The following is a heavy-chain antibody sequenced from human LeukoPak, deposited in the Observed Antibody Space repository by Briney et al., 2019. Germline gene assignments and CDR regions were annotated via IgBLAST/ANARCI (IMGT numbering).Heavy chain of an antibody. CDR3: ARVKISSWTYWIYMDYYYMDV. D-gene: IGHD6-13*01. CDR2: MNPNSGNT. V-gene: IGHV1-8*03. Sequence: GASVKVSCMASGYTFTSYDINWVRQATGQGLEWMGWMNPNSGNTGYAQKFQGRVTITRNTSISTAYMELSSLRSEDTAVYYCARVKISSWTYWIYMDYYYMDVWGKGTTVTVSS. J-gene: IGHJ6*03. CDR1: GYTFTSYD.